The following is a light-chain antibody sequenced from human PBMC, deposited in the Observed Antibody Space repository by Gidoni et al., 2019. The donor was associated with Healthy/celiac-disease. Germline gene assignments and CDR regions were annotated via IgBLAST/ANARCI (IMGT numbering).Light chain of an antibody. CDR1: SSDVGGYNY. CDR3: SSYTSSSTAV. J-gene: IGLJ7*01. CDR2: EVS. Sequence: QPALTPPASLSGSPGQSITISCTGTSSDVGGYNYVSWYQQHPGKAPKLMIYEVSNRPSGVSNRFSGSKSGNTASLTISGLQAEDEADYYCSSYTSSSTAVFGGGTQLTVL. V-gene: IGLV2-14*01.